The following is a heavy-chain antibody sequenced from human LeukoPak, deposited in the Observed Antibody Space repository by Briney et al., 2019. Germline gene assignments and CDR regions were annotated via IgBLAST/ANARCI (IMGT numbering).Heavy chain of an antibody. CDR1: GGSLSGYY. D-gene: IGHD3-9*01. CDR2: INHSGST. Sequence: SETLSLTCAVYGGSLSGYYWSWIRQPPGKGLEWIGEINHSGSTNYNPSLKSRVTISVDTSKNQFSLKLSSVTAADTAVYYCARLLGYDILTGYYSGTGPFDYWGQGTLVTVSS. CDR3: ARLLGYDILTGYYSGTGPFDY. J-gene: IGHJ4*02. V-gene: IGHV4-34*01.